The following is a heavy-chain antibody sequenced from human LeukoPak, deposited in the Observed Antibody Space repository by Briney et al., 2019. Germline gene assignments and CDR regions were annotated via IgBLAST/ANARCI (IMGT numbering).Heavy chain of an antibody. D-gene: IGHD2-2*01. CDR3: ARDGQDCISTSCYKWFDP. CDR1: GVSITTFY. Sequence: KPSETLSLTCTVSGVSITTFYWSWIRQAPGKGPEWIAYTYYSGSTNYNPSLKNRVTISIDTSKNQLSLKVNSVTASDTAVYYCARDGQDCISTSCYKWFDPWGQGTLVTVSS. V-gene: IGHV4-59*01. CDR2: TYYSGST. J-gene: IGHJ5*02.